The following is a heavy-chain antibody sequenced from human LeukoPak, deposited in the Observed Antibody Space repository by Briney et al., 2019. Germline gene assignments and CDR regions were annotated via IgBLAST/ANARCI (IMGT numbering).Heavy chain of an antibody. CDR3: ARVRGVPISSGYLYGMDV. J-gene: IGHJ6*02. CDR2: ISYDGSNE. CDR1: GFTFSSYA. V-gene: IGHV3-30-3*01. D-gene: IGHD3-22*01. Sequence: GGSLRLSCAASGFTFSSYAIHWVRQAPGKGLEWVAVISYDGSNEYFADSVKGRFTISRDNSKNTLYLQMNSLRAEDTAVYYCARVRGVPISSGYLYGMDVWGQGTTVTVSS.